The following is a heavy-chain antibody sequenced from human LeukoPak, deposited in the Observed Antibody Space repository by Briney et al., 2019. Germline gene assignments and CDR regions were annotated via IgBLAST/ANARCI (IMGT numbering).Heavy chain of an antibody. CDR3: AREGAYGSGSYSDYFDY. CDR1: GFTFSSFW. D-gene: IGHD3-10*01. V-gene: IGHV3-7*01. J-gene: IGHJ4*02. Sequence: SGGSLRLSCAVSGFTFSSFWMTWVRQAPGKGLEWVANIKQDGSEKYYVDSVKGRFTISRDNAKNSLYLQMNSLRAEDTAVYYCAREGAYGSGSYSDYFDYWGQGTLVTVSS. CDR2: IKQDGSEK.